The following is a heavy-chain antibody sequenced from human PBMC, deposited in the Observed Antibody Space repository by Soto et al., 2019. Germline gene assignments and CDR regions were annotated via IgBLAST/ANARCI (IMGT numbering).Heavy chain of an antibody. Sequence: QVQLQESGPGLVKPSETLSLTCTVSGGSISSYYWSWIRQPPGRGLEWIGYLYYSGSTNYNPSLKSRVTISVDTSKNQFSLKLSSVTAADTAVYYCARATTFYYDSRPNAFDLWGQGTVVTVSS. CDR1: GGSISSYY. CDR2: LYYSGST. CDR3: ARATTFYYDSRPNAFDL. J-gene: IGHJ3*01. V-gene: IGHV4-59*01. D-gene: IGHD3-22*01.